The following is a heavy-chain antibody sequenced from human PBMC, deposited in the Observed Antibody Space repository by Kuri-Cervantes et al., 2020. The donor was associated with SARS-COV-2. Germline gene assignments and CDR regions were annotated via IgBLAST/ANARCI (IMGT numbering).Heavy chain of an antibody. CDR3: ATSYYYDSSGYYGWFDP. D-gene: IGHD3-22*01. V-gene: IGHV4-39*01. J-gene: IGHJ5*02. CDR2: IYYSGST. CDR1: GVSVGSSRYY. Sequence: ESLKISCTVSGVSVGSSRYYWGWIRQPPGKVLEWLGTIYYSGSTYYNPSLKSRVTISVDTSWNQFSLKLSSVTASDTAVYYCATSYYYDSSGYYGWFDPWGQGVLVTVSS.